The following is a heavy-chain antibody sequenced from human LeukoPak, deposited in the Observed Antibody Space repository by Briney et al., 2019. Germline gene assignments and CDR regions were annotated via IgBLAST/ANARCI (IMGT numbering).Heavy chain of an antibody. Sequence: SETLSLTCTVSGGSISSYYWSWIRQFPGKGLEWIGYIFYSGSTYYNPSLKSRVTISVDTSKNQFSLKLSSVTAADTAMYYCARFVGGCSSTNCYTDSWGQGTLVTVSS. D-gene: IGHD2-2*02. CDR2: IFYSGST. J-gene: IGHJ5*01. V-gene: IGHV4-59*06. CDR3: ARFVGGCSSTNCYTDS. CDR1: GGSISSYY.